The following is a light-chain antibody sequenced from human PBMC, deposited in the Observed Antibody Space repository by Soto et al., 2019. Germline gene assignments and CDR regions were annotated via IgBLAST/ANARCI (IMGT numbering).Light chain of an antibody. CDR2: ENN. Sequence: QSALTQPPSVSAAPGQKVTISCSGSSSNIGNNYVSWYQQLPGTAPKLLIYENNKRPSGIPDRFSGSKSGTSATLGITGLKTGEQADYYCGTWDSSLGVYVFETGTKVTAL. J-gene: IGLJ1*01. CDR1: SSNIGNNY. CDR3: GTWDSSLGVYV. V-gene: IGLV1-51*02.